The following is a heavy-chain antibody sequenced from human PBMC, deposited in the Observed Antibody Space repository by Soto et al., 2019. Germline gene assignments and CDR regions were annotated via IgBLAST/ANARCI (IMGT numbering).Heavy chain of an antibody. CDR3: ARSPYGSGSYFAIDY. V-gene: IGHV1-3*01. D-gene: IGHD3-10*01. J-gene: IGHJ4*02. Sequence: ASVKVSCKASGYTFTSYAMRWVRQAPGQRLEWMGWINAGNGNTKYSQKFQGRVTITRDTSASTAYMELSSLRSEDTAVYYCARSPYGSGSYFAIDYWGQGTLVTVSS. CDR1: GYTFTSYA. CDR2: INAGNGNT.